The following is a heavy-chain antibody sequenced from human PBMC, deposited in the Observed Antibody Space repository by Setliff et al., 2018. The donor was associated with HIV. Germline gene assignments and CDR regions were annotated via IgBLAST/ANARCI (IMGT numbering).Heavy chain of an antibody. V-gene: IGHV4-59*11. D-gene: IGHD3-22*01. CDR3: ARSRTSSGYYGVTGYGMDV. J-gene: IGHJ6*02. CDR2: FYYTGST. Sequence: PSETLSLTCTVSAASIRSHYWSWIRQSPGKGLEWIGNFYYTGSTDYNPSFKSRVTISLDKSNNQISLNLSSATAADTAVYYCARSRTSSGYYGVTGYGMDVWGQGTTVTVSS. CDR1: AASIRSHY.